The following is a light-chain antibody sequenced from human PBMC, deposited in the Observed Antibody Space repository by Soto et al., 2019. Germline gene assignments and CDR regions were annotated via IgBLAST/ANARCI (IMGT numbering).Light chain of an antibody. Sequence: EIVLTQSPGTLSLSPGERATLSCRASQSVSSSYLAWYQQKPGQAPRLLIYGASSRATGIPDRFSGSGSGTDFTLTISSLEPEDFANYYCQQRSNWITFGQGTRLEIK. CDR1: QSVSSSY. J-gene: IGKJ5*01. V-gene: IGKV3D-20*02. CDR2: GAS. CDR3: QQRSNWIT.